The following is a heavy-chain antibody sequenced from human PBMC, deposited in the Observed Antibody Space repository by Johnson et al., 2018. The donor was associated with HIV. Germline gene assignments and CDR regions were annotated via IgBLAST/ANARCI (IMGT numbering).Heavy chain of an antibody. D-gene: IGHD2-15*01. Sequence: VQLVESGGGLVQPGRSLRLSCAASGFTFDDCGMNWVRQAPGKGLEWVSGINWNGGRTGYADSVKGRFPISRDNAKNSLYLQMNSLRAEDTALYYCARELGYCSGGSCHDAFDIWGQGTMVTVSS. V-gene: IGHV3-20*04. CDR1: GFTFDDCG. CDR3: ARELGYCSGGSCHDAFDI. CDR2: INWNGGRT. J-gene: IGHJ3*02.